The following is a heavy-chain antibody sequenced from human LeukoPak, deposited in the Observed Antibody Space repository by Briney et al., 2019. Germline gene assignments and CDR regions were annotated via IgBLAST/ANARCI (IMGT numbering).Heavy chain of an antibody. D-gene: IGHD3-16*01. CDR1: GFTSTNYA. CDR3: AKLPAAGGDYVYMDS. CDR2: IARSGGYT. Sequence: GGSLRLSCAASGFTSTNYAMTWVRQAPGKGLEWVSAIARSGGYTYYADSVRGRFTISRDNSKNTLYLQMSSLRAEDTAVYYCAKLPAAGGDYVYMDSWGQGTLVTVSS. V-gene: IGHV3-23*01. J-gene: IGHJ4*02.